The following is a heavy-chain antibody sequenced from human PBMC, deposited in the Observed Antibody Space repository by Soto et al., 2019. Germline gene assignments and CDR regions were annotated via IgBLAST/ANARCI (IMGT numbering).Heavy chain of an antibody. D-gene: IGHD3-3*01. CDR3: ARDKYRVDFFSYCCDYHHDLHAVSTRGTTDL. J-gene: IGHJ2*01. V-gene: IGHV3-21*01. CDR2: ISSSSSYI. CDR1: GFTFSRYS. Sequence: GGTLRLSCAASGFTFSRYSINCVRHAPGKGLEWVSSISSSSSYIYYADSVKGRFTISRDNAKNSLYLQMNSLRAEDTAVYYCARDKYRVDFFSYCCDYHHDLHAVSTRGTTDL.